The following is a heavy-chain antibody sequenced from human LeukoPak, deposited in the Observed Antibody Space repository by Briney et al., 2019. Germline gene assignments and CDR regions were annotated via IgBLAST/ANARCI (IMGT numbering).Heavy chain of an antibody. Sequence: SETLSLTCTVSGGSISSYYWSWIRQPPGKGLEWIGYIYYSGSTNYNPSLKSRVTISVDTSKNQFSLKLSSVTAADTAVYYCARADNLGITIFGVVHPGFDPWGQGTLVTVSS. CDR2: IYYSGST. J-gene: IGHJ5*02. V-gene: IGHV4-59*12. D-gene: IGHD3-3*01. CDR1: GGSISSYY. CDR3: ARADNLGITIFGVVHPGFDP.